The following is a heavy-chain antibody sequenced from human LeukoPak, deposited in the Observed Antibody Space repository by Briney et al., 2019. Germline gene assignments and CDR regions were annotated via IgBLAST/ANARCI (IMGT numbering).Heavy chain of an antibody. D-gene: IGHD6-19*01. V-gene: IGHV3-20*04. CDR1: GFTFDDYG. CDR3: ARDLVAVAGTLRFDP. J-gene: IGHJ5*02. Sequence: GGSLRLSCAASGFTFDDYGMSWVRQAPGKGLEWVPGINWNGGSTGYADSVKGRFTISRDNAKNSLYLQMNSLRAEDTALYYCARDLVAVAGTLRFDPWGQGTLVTVSS. CDR2: INWNGGST.